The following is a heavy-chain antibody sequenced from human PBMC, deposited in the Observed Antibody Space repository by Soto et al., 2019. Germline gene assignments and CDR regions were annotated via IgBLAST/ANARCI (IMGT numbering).Heavy chain of an antibody. D-gene: IGHD6-13*01. Sequence: PGGSLRLSCAASGFTFSSYWMSWVRQAPGKGLEWVANIKQDGSEKYYVDSVKGRFTISRDNAKNSLYLQMNSLRAEDTAVYYCARGSSWYREAFDIWGQGTMVTVSS. J-gene: IGHJ3*02. CDR3: ARGSSWYREAFDI. V-gene: IGHV3-7*01. CDR2: IKQDGSEK. CDR1: GFTFSSYW.